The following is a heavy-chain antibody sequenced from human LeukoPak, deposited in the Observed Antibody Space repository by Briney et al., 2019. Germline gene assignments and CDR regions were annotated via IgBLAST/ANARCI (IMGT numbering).Heavy chain of an antibody. J-gene: IGHJ4*02. D-gene: IGHD6-19*01. CDR1: GFVFSSLD. V-gene: IGHV3-48*02. Sequence: GGSLRLSCAASGFVFSSLDMGWVRQTPGKGLEWVSAITNSGDATYYADSLKGRFTISRDNAENSLYLQMDSLRDEDTAVYYCARDGVAGGFDYWGQGTLVTVSS. CDR2: ITNSGDAT. CDR3: ARDGVAGGFDY.